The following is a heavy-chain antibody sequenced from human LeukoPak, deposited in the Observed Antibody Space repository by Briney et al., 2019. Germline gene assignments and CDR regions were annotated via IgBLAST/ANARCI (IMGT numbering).Heavy chain of an antibody. CDR1: GFTFSSYA. D-gene: IGHD1-26*01. V-gene: IGHV3-23*01. CDR3: AKSEWELSYFDY. CDR2: IIGSGGST. Sequence: PGGSLRLSCAASGFTFSSYAMSWVRQAPGKGLEWVSAIIGSGGSTYYADSVKGRFTISRDNSKNTLYLQMNSLRAEDTAVYYCAKSEWELSYFDYWGQGTLVTVSS. J-gene: IGHJ4*02.